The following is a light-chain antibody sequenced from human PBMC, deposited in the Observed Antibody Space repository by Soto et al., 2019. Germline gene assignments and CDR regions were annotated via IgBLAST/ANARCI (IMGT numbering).Light chain of an antibody. CDR2: DVS. V-gene: IGLV2-14*01. J-gene: IGLJ1*01. Sequence: QSALAQPASVSGSPGQSITISCTGTSSDVGGYNYVSWYQQHPGKAPKLMIYDVSDRPSGVSNCFSGSKSGNTASLTISGLQAEDETDYYCSSYTSGFYVFGTGTKVTVL. CDR3: SSYTSGFYV. CDR1: SSDVGGYNY.